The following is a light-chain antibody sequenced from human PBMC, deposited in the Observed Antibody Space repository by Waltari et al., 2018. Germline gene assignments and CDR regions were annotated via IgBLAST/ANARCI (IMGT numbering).Light chain of an antibody. CDR2: EVS. Sequence: QSALTQPASVSGSPGQSITISCTGTSSDVGGYNYVSWYHRHPGKAPKPMIYEVSNGPSGVSNRFSGSKSGNTASLTLSGLQAEDEADYYCSSYTSSSTLAVFGGGTQLTVL. V-gene: IGLV2-14*01. J-gene: IGLJ7*01. CDR1: SSDVGGYNY. CDR3: SSYTSSSTLAV.